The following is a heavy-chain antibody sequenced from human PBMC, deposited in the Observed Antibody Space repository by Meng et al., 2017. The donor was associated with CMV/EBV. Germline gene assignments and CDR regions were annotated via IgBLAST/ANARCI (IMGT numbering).Heavy chain of an antibody. D-gene: IGHD1-26*01. CDR1: GSSFTSYW. V-gene: IGHV5-51*01. CDR3: ARPRSYSLPEPPDAFDI. CDR2: IYPGDSDT. Sequence: GGSLRLSCKGSGSSFTSYWIGWVRQMPGKGLEWMGIIYPGDSDTRYSPSFQGQVTISADKSISTAYLQWSSLKASDTAMYYCARPRSYSLPEPPDAFDIWGQGTMVTVSS. J-gene: IGHJ3*02.